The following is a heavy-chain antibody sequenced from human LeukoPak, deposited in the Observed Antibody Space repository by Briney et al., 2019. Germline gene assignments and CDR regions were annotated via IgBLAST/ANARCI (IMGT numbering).Heavy chain of an antibody. V-gene: IGHV1-18*01. CDR1: GYTFTHYG. D-gene: IGHD3-10*01. J-gene: IGHJ4*02. CDR3: VRDNAGVFDY. Sequence: ASVTVSCKASGYTFTHYGISWVRQAPGKGLEWMGWISVYNGNTKNAQKLQGRVTMTTDISASTAYVEVRSLRSDDTAVYYCVRDNAGVFDYGGQGSLVTVSS. CDR2: ISVYNGNT.